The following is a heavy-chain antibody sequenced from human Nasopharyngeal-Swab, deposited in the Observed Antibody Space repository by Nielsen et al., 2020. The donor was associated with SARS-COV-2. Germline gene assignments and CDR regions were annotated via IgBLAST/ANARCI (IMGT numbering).Heavy chain of an antibody. V-gene: IGHV3-7*01. D-gene: IGHD1-26*01. CDR2: IKQDGSEK. CDR1: GFTFSSYW. Sequence: GESLKISCAASGFTFSSYWMSWVRQAPGKGLEWVANIKQDGSEKYYVDSVKGRFTISRDNAKNSLYLQMNSLRAEDTAVYYCAREGRGSYFQAAFDIWGQGTMVTVSS. CDR3: AREGRGSYFQAAFDI. J-gene: IGHJ3*02.